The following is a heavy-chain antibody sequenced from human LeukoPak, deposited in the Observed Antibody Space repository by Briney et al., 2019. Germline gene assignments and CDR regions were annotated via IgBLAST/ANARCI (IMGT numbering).Heavy chain of an antibody. CDR1: GYTFTNYG. D-gene: IGHD2-2*01. V-gene: IGHV1-18*01. Sequence: ASVKVSCKASGYTFTNYGINWVRQVPGQGLEWMGWISAYSGNTKYAQKFQDRVTLTTDTSTSTAYMELRSLRSDDTAVYYCAREVVPAAMGDYYYVDVWGTGTTVTISS. CDR3: AREVVPAAMGDYYYVDV. CDR2: ISAYSGNT. J-gene: IGHJ6*03.